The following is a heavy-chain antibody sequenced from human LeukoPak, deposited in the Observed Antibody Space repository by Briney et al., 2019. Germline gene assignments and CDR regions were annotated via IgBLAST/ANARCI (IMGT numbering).Heavy chain of an antibody. V-gene: IGHV3-23*01. CDR2: ISGSGGDT. J-gene: IGHJ4*02. CDR1: GFTFSNYA. CDR3: AKDRSFTKKIFQGDFAS. Sequence: GGSLRLSCAASGFTFSNYAMSWVRQAPGKGLEWVSGISGSGGDTYYADSVKGRFTISRDNSKNTLYLQMNSLRAEDTAVYYLAKDRSFTKKIFQGDFASWGQGT. D-gene: IGHD2-21*01.